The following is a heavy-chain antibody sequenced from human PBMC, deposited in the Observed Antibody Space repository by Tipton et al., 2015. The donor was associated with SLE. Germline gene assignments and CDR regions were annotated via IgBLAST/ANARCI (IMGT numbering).Heavy chain of an antibody. J-gene: IGHJ4*02. CDR2: IYYSGST. Sequence: TLSLTCTVSGGSISSSSYYRGWIRQPPGKGLEWIGSIYYSGSTYYNPSLKSRVTISVDTSKNQFSLKLSSVTAADTAVYFCARLGPHDFWSRNYLFDHWGQGILVTVSS. D-gene: IGHD3-3*01. CDR1: GGSISSSSYY. V-gene: IGHV4-39*01. CDR3: ARLGPHDFWSRNYLFDH.